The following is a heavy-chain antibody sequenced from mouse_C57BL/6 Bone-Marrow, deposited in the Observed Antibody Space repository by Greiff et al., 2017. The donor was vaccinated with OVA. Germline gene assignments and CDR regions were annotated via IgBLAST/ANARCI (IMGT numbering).Heavy chain of an antibody. D-gene: IGHD1-1*01. J-gene: IGHJ3*01. CDR1: GFSLTSYG. V-gene: IGHV2-2*01. CDR3: ARNSNDGSCY. Sequence: QVQLKESGPGLVQPSQSLSITCTVSGFSLTSYGVHWVRQSPGKGLEWLGVIWSGGSTDYNAAFISRLSISKDNSKSQVFFKMNSLKADDTAIYYCARNSNDGSCYWGQGTLVTVSA. CDR2: IWSGGST.